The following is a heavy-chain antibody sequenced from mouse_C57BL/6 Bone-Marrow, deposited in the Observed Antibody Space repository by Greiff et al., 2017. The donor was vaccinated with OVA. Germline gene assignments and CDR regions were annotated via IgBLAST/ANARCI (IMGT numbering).Heavy chain of an antibody. Sequence: EVKLMESGGGLVQPGGSLKLSCAASGFTFSDYYMYWVHQTPEKRLEWVAYISNGGGSTYYPDTVKGRFTISRDNAKNTLYLQMSRLKSEDTAMYYCASFITTVVARRYFDVWGTGTTVTVSS. CDR3: ASFITTVVARRYFDV. CDR2: ISNGGGST. V-gene: IGHV5-12*01. D-gene: IGHD1-1*01. CDR1: GFTFSDYY. J-gene: IGHJ1*03.